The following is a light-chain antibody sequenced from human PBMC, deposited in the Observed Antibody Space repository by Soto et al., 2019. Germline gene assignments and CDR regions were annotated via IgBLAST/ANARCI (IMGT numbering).Light chain of an antibody. J-gene: IGKJ1*01. CDR2: GAS. CDR3: QQYGSSPRT. V-gene: IGKV3-20*01. Sequence: EIVLTQSPGTLSLSPGERATLSCRASQSVSSSYLAWYQQKPGQAPRLLIYGASSRATGIPDRFSGSGSGTAFTLTISRLEPEEFAVYYWQQYGSSPRTFGQGTKVEIK. CDR1: QSVSSSY.